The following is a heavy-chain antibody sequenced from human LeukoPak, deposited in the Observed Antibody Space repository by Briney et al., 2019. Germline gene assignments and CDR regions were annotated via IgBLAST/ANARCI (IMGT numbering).Heavy chain of an antibody. CDR1: GFIFRSYA. Sequence: GGSLRLSCAASGFIFRSYAMSWVRQAPGKGLEWVAVISYDGSNKYYADSVKGRFTISRDNSKNTLYLQMNSLRAEDTAVYYCARIAARPDAFDIWGQGTMVTVSS. CDR2: ISYDGSNK. V-gene: IGHV3-30-3*01. J-gene: IGHJ3*02. D-gene: IGHD6-6*01. CDR3: ARIAARPDAFDI.